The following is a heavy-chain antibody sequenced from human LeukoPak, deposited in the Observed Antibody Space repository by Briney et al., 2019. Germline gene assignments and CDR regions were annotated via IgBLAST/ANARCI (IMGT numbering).Heavy chain of an antibody. CDR2: IFSYYSGST. D-gene: IGHD5-18*01. J-gene: IGHJ4*02. V-gene: IGHV4-39*07. CDR1: GGSISSSSHY. CDR3: ARQSENTAMAIDY. Sequence: KPSETLSLTCTVSGGSISSSSHYWVWIRRPPGKGLQWIGSIFSYYSGSTYYNPSLKSRVTISVHTSENQFSLKLSSVTAADTAVYYCARQSENTAMAIDYWGQGTLVTVSS.